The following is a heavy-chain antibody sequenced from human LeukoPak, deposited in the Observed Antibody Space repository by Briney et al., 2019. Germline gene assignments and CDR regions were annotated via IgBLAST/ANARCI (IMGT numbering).Heavy chain of an antibody. Sequence: SETLSLTCTVSGGSISSSSYYWGWIRQPPGKGLEWIGSIYYSGSTYYNPSLKSRVTMSVDTSKNQFSLKLSSVTAADTAVYYCARLPSSSWLIPYYFDYWGHGTLVTVSS. J-gene: IGHJ4*01. D-gene: IGHD6-13*01. CDR2: IYYSGST. V-gene: IGHV4-39*01. CDR1: GGSISSSSYY. CDR3: ARLPSSSWLIPYYFDY.